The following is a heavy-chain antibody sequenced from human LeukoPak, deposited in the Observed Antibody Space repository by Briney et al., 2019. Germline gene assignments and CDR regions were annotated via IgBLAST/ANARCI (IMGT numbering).Heavy chain of an antibody. V-gene: IGHV3-48*04. CDR1: GFTFSSYS. CDR3: ASGRHDFLH. Sequence: GGSLRLSCAASGFTFSSYSLNWVRQAPGKGLEWVSFISSSSITIYYADSVKGRFTISRDNAEKSLYLQMNSLRVEDTAVYYCASGRHDFLHWGQGTLVTVSS. CDR2: ISSSSITI. J-gene: IGHJ4*02. D-gene: IGHD3/OR15-3a*01.